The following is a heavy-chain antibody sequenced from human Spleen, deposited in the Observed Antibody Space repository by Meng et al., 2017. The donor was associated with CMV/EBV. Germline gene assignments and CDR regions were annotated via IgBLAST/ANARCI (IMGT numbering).Heavy chain of an antibody. V-gene: IGHV4-39*07. CDR1: GDSISSSSYY. CDR2: IYYSGST. Sequence: SETLSLTCTVSGDSISSSSYYWGWIRQPPGKGLEWIGSIYYSGSTYYNPSLKSRVTISVDTSKNQFSLKLSSVTAADTAVYYCARGIVVVPAAILETFDYWGQGTLVTVSS. CDR3: ARGIVVVPAAILETFDY. D-gene: IGHD2-2*02. J-gene: IGHJ4*02.